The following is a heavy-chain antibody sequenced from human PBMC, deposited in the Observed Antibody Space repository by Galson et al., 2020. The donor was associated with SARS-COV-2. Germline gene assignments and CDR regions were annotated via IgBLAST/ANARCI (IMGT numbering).Heavy chain of an antibody. CDR3: ARGLVGATKAWWFDP. D-gene: IGHD1-26*01. J-gene: IGHJ5*02. CDR1: GGSISSYY. Sequence: ETSETLSLTCTVSGGSISSYYWSWIRQPPGKGLEWIGYIYYSGSTNYNPSLKSQVTISVDTSKNQFSLKLSSVTAADTAVYYCARGLVGATKAWWFDPWGQGTLVTVSS. V-gene: IGHV4-59*01. CDR2: IYYSGST.